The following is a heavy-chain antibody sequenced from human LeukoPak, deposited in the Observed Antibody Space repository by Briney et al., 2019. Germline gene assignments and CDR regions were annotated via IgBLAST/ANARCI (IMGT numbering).Heavy chain of an antibody. CDR3: ASRLRSSDY. V-gene: IGHV4-39*07. J-gene: IGHJ4*02. CDR1: GGPISSSSYY. Sequence: PSETLSLTCTVSGGPISSSSYYWGWIRQPPGKGLEWIGSIYYSGSTYYNPSLKSRVTISVDTSKNQFSLKLSSVTAADTAVYYCASRLRSSDYWGQGTLVTVSS. D-gene: IGHD5-12*01. CDR2: IYYSGST.